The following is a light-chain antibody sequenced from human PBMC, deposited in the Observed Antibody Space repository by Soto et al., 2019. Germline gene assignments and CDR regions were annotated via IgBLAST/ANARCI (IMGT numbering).Light chain of an antibody. CDR2: EVS. CDR3: LSYADTAYV. J-gene: IGLJ1*01. V-gene: IGLV2-8*01. CDR1: SSDVGGYNY. Sequence: QSALTQPPSASGSPGQSVTISCSGTSSDVGGYNYVSWYQQYPGKVPKLMIYEVSERPSWVPDLCSVSNSDNTSFLAVSGLQAEDEADYYCLSYADTAYVFGTGTKVTVL.